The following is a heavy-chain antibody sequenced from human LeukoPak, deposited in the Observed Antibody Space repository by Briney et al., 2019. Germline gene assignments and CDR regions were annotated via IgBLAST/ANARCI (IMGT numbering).Heavy chain of an antibody. V-gene: IGHV1-46*01. J-gene: IGHJ4*02. D-gene: IGHD6-19*01. CDR2: IIPSDGST. CDR1: GYSFTRYF. Sequence: ASVKVSCKASGYSFTRYFIHWVRQAPGQGLEWMGIIIPSDGSTSYAQKFQGRVTMTRDTSTSTVYMELSSLRSEDTAVYYCARHSSGWSFYFDYWGQGTLVTVSS. CDR3: ARHSSGWSFYFDY.